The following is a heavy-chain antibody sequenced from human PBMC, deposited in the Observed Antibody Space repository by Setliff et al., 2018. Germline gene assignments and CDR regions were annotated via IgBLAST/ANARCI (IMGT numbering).Heavy chain of an antibody. CDR1: GYTFTSYG. J-gene: IGHJ3*02. D-gene: IGHD3-10*01. Sequence: ASVKVSCKASGYTFTSYGISWVRQAPGQGLEWMGWISAYNGNTNYAQKLQGRVTMTTDTSTSTAHMELRSLRSEDTAVYYCARVFYYGRPFDIWGQGTMVTVSS. V-gene: IGHV1-18*01. CDR2: ISAYNGNT. CDR3: ARVFYYGRPFDI.